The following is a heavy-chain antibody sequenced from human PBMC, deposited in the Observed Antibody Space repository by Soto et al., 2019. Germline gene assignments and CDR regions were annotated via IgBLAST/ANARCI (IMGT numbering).Heavy chain of an antibody. CDR1: GYSFTTYG. J-gene: IGHJ4*02. D-gene: IGHD6-13*01. Sequence: QVQMVQSGTEVKKPGASVQVSCKASGYSFTTYGFSWVRQAPGQGLEWMGWISAYGTTTDYAQSLQGRITLTTDTSTSTTYMELRSLRVDDTGVYYCTRDPGIAAPGRVLGDYWGQGTLVTVSS. CDR2: ISAYGTTT. CDR3: TRDPGIAAPGRVLGDY. V-gene: IGHV1-18*04.